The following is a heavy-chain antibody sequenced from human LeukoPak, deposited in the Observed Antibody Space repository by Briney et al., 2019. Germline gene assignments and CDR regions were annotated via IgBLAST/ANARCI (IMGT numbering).Heavy chain of an antibody. CDR3: ARGGYSYDTGGMDFDY. Sequence: SQTLSLTCTVSGGSISNGGYYWSWIRQPPGKGLEWIGEINHSGSTNYNPSLKSRVTISVDTSKNQLSLKLNSVTAADTAVYYCARGGYSYDTGGMDFDYWGQGTLVTVSS. D-gene: IGHD5-18*01. V-gene: IGHV4-34*01. J-gene: IGHJ4*02. CDR2: INHSGST. CDR1: GGSISNGGYY.